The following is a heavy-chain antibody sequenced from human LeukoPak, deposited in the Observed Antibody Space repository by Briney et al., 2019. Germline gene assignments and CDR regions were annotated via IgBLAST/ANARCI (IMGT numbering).Heavy chain of an antibody. J-gene: IGHJ4*02. Sequence: GGSLRLSCAASGFTFSRYAMNWVRQAPGKGLQWVSYINTNSSDIHYADSVKGRFTISRDNARNTLYLQLSSLRAEDSAVYYCARDTFQPGLIDSWGQGTLVTVSS. CDR3: ARDTFQPGLIDS. D-gene: IGHD2-2*01. CDR1: GFTFSRYA. CDR2: INTNSSDI. V-gene: IGHV3-21*05.